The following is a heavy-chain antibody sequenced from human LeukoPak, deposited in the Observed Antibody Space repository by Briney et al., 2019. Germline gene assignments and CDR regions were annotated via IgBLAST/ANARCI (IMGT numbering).Heavy chain of an antibody. Sequence: GGSLRLSCAASGLTVSSNYMSWVRQAPGKGLEWVSVIYSGGYTYYADSVKGRFTISRDNSKNTLYLQMNSLRADDTARYYCAKDFVYGSRFPRPLDYWGQGTLVTVSS. CDR2: IYSGGYT. CDR1: GLTVSSNY. D-gene: IGHD3-3*01. CDR3: AKDFVYGSRFPRPLDY. V-gene: IGHV3-53*01. J-gene: IGHJ4*02.